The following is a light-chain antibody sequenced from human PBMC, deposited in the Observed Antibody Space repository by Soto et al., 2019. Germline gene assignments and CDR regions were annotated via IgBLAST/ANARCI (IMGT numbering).Light chain of an antibody. J-gene: IGKJ2*01. CDR3: QQHNNWPLYT. CDR1: QSVSSN. CDR2: GAS. V-gene: IGKV3-15*01. Sequence: EKVMTQSPATLSVSPGERATLSCRASQSVSSNLAWYQQKPGQAPRLLIYGASTRATGIPARFSGSGSGTEFTLTISSLQSEDFAVYYCQQHNNWPLYTFGQGTKLEIK.